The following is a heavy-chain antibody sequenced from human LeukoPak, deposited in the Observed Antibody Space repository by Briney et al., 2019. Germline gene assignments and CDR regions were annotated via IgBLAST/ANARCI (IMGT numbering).Heavy chain of an antibody. Sequence: KASETLSLTCTVSGGSISSSSYYWGWIRQPPGKGLEWIGSIYYSGSTYYNPSLKSRVTISVDTSKNQFSLKLSSVTAADTAVYYCAARRTNWGHDGQYYFDYWGQGTLVTVSS. V-gene: IGHV4-39*01. J-gene: IGHJ4*02. CDR2: IYYSGST. CDR1: GGSISSSSYY. D-gene: IGHD7-27*01. CDR3: AARRTNWGHDGQYYFDY.